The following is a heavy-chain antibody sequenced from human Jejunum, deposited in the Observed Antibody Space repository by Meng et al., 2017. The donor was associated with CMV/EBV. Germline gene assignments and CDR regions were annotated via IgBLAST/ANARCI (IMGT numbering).Heavy chain of an antibody. CDR3: ATDLSRIAVDAGY. V-gene: IGHV3-72*01. D-gene: IGHD6-19*01. J-gene: IGHJ4*02. Sequence: EXQLVEXXXGLVQPGXSLRLSXEASGFTFSDYAMDWVRQAPGKGLEWVGRARTKSYSYTKDYAASVKGRFTISRDDSKNSVYLQMSSLKTEDTAVYYCATDLSRIAVDAGYWGQGTLVTVSA. CDR1: GFTFSDYA. CDR2: ARTKSYSYTK.